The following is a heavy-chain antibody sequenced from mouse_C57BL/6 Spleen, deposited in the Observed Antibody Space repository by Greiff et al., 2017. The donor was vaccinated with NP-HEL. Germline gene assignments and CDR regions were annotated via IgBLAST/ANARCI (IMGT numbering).Heavy chain of an antibody. D-gene: IGHD2-5*01. CDR3: ARLGSNYGIYYAMDY. Sequence: QVQLQQPGAELVKPGASVKMSCKASGYTFTSYWITWVKQRPGQGLEWIGDIYPGSGSTNYNEKFKSKATLTVDTSSSTAYMQLSSLTSEDSAVYYCARLGSNYGIYYAMDYWGQGTSVTVSS. V-gene: IGHV1-55*01. CDR1: GYTFTSYW. CDR2: IYPGSGST. J-gene: IGHJ4*01.